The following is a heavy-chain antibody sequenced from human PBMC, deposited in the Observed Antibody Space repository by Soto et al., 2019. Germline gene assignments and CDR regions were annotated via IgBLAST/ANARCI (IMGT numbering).Heavy chain of an antibody. Sequence: QVQLQESGPGLVKPSQTLSLTCTVSGGSISSGGYYWSWIRQHPGKGLEWIGYIYYSGSTYYNPSLKSRVTITVATSKHQFSLKLSSVTAADTAVYYCARVYTAPWYFDLWGRGTLVTVSS. V-gene: IGHV4-31*03. D-gene: IGHD1-1*01. CDR1: GGSISSGGYY. CDR3: ARVYTAPWYFDL. J-gene: IGHJ2*01. CDR2: IYYSGST.